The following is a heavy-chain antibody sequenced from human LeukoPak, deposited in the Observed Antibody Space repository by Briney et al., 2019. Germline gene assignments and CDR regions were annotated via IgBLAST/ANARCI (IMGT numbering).Heavy chain of an antibody. CDR1: GFTFSSCA. J-gene: IGHJ5*02. V-gene: IGHV3-23*01. CDR2: ISGSGGST. Sequence: PGGSLRLSCAASGFTFSSCAMSWVRQAPGKGLEWVSAISGSGGSTYYADSVKGRFTISRDNSKNTLYLQMNSLRAEDTAVYYCAKDSHWNYMGGGWFDPWGQGTLVTVSS. CDR3: AKDSHWNYMGGGWFDP. D-gene: IGHD1-7*01.